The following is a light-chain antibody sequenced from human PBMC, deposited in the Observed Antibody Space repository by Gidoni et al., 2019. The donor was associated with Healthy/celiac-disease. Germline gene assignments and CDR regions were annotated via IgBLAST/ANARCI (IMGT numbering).Light chain of an antibody. CDR2: EVS. CDR1: SRDVGGYNY. J-gene: IGLJ7*01. CDR3: SSYTSSSTHAV. Sequence: QSALTQPASVSGSPGQSITISCTGTSRDVGGYNYVSWYQQHPGKAPKLMIYEVSNRPSGVSNRFSGSKSGNTASLTISGLQAEDEADYYCSSYTSSSTHAVFGGGTQLTVL. V-gene: IGLV2-14*01.